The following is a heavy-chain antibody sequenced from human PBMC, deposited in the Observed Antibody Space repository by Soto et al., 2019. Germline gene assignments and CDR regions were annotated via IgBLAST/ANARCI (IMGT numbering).Heavy chain of an antibody. Sequence: QVQLVESGGGVVQPGRSLRLSCAASGFTFSSYGMHWVRQAPGKGLEWVAVIWYDGSNKYYADSVKGRFTISRDNSKNTLYLQMNSLRAEDTAVYYCARDTGPRAFPYYYGMDVWGQGTTVTVSS. J-gene: IGHJ6*02. D-gene: IGHD3-3*02. V-gene: IGHV3-33*01. CDR3: ARDTGPRAFPYYYGMDV. CDR1: GFTFSSYG. CDR2: IWYDGSNK.